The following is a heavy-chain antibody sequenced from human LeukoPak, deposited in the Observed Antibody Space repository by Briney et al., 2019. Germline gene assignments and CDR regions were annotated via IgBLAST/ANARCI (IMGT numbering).Heavy chain of an antibody. CDR2: IKSKGDGETI. V-gene: IGHV3-15*01. J-gene: IGHJ4*02. D-gene: IGHD3-10*01. Sequence: GGSLRLSCAASGFTFTNAWMSWVRQAPGKGLEWVGRIKSKGDGETIDNAAPVKGRCTMSRDESKATLYLQMNSLKAEDTAVYYCTTDLGLTMIRGVIVYWGQGALVTVSS. CDR1: GFTFTNAW. CDR3: TTDLGLTMIRGVIVY.